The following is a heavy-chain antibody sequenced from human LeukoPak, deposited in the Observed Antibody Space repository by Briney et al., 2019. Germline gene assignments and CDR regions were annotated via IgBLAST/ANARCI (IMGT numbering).Heavy chain of an antibody. Sequence: GGSLRLSCAASGFTFSSYAMSWVRQAPGKGLEWVSAISGSGGSTYYADSVKGRFTISRDNSKNTPYLQMNSLRAEDTAVYYCAKGVGQPQHFDYWGQGTLVTVSS. CDR3: AKGVGQPQHFDY. J-gene: IGHJ4*02. D-gene: IGHD1-26*01. CDR1: GFTFSSYA. CDR2: ISGSGGST. V-gene: IGHV3-23*01.